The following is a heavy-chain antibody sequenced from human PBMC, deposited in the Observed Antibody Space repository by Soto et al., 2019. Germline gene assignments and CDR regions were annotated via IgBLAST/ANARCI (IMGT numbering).Heavy chain of an antibody. CDR1: GGSISSSNL. D-gene: IGHD4-17*01. CDR2: IYHSGST. Sequence: SETLSLTCAVSGGSISSSNLWSWVRQPPGKGLEWIGEIYHSGSTNYNPSLKSRVTISVDKSKNQFSLKLSSVTAADTAVYYCARAGLDDYGDYFDYWGQGTLVTVSS. J-gene: IGHJ4*02. CDR3: ARAGLDDYGDYFDY. V-gene: IGHV4-4*02.